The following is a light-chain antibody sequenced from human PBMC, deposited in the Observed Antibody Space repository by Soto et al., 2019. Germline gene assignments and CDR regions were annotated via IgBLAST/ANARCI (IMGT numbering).Light chain of an antibody. J-gene: IGLJ1*01. CDR3: SSYTSSSTYV. Sequence: QAVVTQPASVSGSPGQSITISCTGTSSDVGGYKYVSWYQQHPGKAPKLMIHEVRNRPSGASNRFSGSKSGNTASLTISGLQAEDEADYYCSSYTSSSTYVFGTGTKLTVL. CDR1: SSDVGGYKY. CDR2: EVR. V-gene: IGLV2-14*01.